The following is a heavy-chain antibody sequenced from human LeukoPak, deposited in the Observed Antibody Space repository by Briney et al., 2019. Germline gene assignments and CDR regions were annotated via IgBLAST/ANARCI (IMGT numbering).Heavy chain of an antibody. CDR2: IYPDDSDT. CDR1: GYSFTSYW. V-gene: IGHV5-51*01. J-gene: IGHJ4*02. D-gene: IGHD3-10*01. CDR3: ARRPYDSGSFADY. Sequence: GGSLRLSCKGSGYSFTSYWISWVRQMPGKGLEWMGIIYPDDSDTRYSPSFQGQVIISADNSITTAYLQWSSLKASDTAMYYCARRPYDSGSFADYWGQGTLVTVSS.